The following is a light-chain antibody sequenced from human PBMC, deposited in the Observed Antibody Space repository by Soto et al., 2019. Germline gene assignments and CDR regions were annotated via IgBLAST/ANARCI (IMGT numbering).Light chain of an antibody. CDR3: MQAQQIPRT. CDR1: HSLLHTSGDNY. CDR2: LGS. V-gene: IGKV2-28*01. Sequence: IVMIQSPLSMSATPGEPASISCRSSHSLLHTSGDNYLDWYLQRPEQSPQLLIYLGSKRASGVSDRFSGSGSGTRFTLRISRVEAEDVGFYYCMQAQQIPRTFGQGPKVDI. J-gene: IGKJ1*01.